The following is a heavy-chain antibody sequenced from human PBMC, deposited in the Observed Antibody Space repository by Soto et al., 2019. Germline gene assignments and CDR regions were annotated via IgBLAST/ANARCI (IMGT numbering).Heavy chain of an antibody. J-gene: IGHJ5*02. D-gene: IGHD2-15*01. Sequence: QLQLQESGPGLVKPSETLSLTCTVSGGSISSSSYYWGWIRQPPGKGLEWIGSIYYSGSTYYNPSLKSRVTISVDTSKNQFSLKLSSVTAADTAVYYCARNIQYCSGGSCYPGHNWFDPWGQGTLVTVSS. CDR1: GGSISSSSYY. V-gene: IGHV4-39*01. CDR3: ARNIQYCSGGSCYPGHNWFDP. CDR2: IYYSGST.